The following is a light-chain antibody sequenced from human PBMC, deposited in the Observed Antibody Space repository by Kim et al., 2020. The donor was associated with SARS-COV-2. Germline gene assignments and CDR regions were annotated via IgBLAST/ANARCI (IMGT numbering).Light chain of an antibody. V-gene: IGKV1-5*03. CDR1: RKIGDW. Sequence: ASEGKGVTFTGRASRKIGDWLAWYQQQPEKAPKLLVYKASTLQNGVPSRFSGSGSGTEFTLTISSLQPDDFATYYCHQYYDARVTFGQGTRLEIK. J-gene: IGKJ5*01. CDR3: HQYYDARVT. CDR2: KAS.